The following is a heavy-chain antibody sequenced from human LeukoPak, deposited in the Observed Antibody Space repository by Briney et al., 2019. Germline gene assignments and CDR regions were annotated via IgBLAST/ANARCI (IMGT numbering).Heavy chain of an antibody. Sequence: GGSLRLSCAASKFTFSSYAMSWVRQAPGKGLEWVSTIGGSGGRTYYADSVKGRFTISRDNAKNSLYLQMTSLRVEDTAVYYCTRGVWFGESLGSGSDYWGQGTLVTVSS. J-gene: IGHJ4*02. CDR1: KFTFSSYA. V-gene: IGHV3-23*01. D-gene: IGHD3-10*01. CDR2: IGGSGGRT. CDR3: TRGVWFGESLGSGSDY.